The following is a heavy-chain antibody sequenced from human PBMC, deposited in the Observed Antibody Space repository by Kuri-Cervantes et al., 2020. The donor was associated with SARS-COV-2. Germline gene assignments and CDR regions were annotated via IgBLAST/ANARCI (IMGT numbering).Heavy chain of an antibody. CDR2: FDPEQREI. J-gene: IGHJ6*03. D-gene: IGHD3-3*01. CDR3: ARELPQEGRITIFGFSKYYYYYMDV. V-gene: IGHV1-24*01. CDR1: GNTLTELP. Sequence: ASVKVSCKVSGNTLTELPLHWVRQAPGKGLEWMGGFDPEQREIIYAQKFQGRVSMTEDTSTDTAYMELSSLRSEDTAVYYCARELPQEGRITIFGFSKYYYYYMDVWGKGTTVTVSS.